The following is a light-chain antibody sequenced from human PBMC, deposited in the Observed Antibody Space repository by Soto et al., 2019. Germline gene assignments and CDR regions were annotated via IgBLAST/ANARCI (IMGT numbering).Light chain of an antibody. J-gene: IGKJ4*01. Sequence: TQSGSVGDRVTITCRASQTISSWLAWYQQKPGKAPKLLIYKASSLESGVPSRFSGSGSGTEFTLTISSLQPDDFATYYCQQYNSYPLTFGGGTKVDIK. V-gene: IGKV1-5*03. CDR3: QQYNSYPLT. CDR2: KAS. CDR1: QTISSW.